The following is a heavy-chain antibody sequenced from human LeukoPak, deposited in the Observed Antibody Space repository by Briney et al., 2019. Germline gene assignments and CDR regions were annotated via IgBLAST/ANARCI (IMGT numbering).Heavy chain of an antibody. Sequence: PSETLSLTCTVSGGSISSYYWSWIRQHPGKGLEWIGYIYYSGSTNYNPSLKSRVTISVDTSKTQFSLKMSSVTAADTAVYYCARGHHFRDYGDWIPFYGVDVCGHGTTLSVSS. CDR2: IYYSGST. CDR3: ARGHHFRDYGDWIPFYGVDV. D-gene: IGHD4-17*01. J-gene: IGHJ6*02. CDR1: GGSISSYY. V-gene: IGHV4-59*01.